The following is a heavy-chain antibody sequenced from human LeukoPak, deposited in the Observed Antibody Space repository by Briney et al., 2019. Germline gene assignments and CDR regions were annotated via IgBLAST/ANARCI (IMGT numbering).Heavy chain of an antibody. D-gene: IGHD2-2*01. Sequence: ASVTVSFTSSVYTFTIYGISWVRQAPGQGLEWMGWISAYSGNTNYAQKLQGRVTMTTDTSTSTAYMELRSLRSDDTAVYYCARASCSSTSCYFDYWGQGTLVTVSS. CDR3: ARASCSSTSCYFDY. J-gene: IGHJ4*02. CDR1: VYTFTIYG. V-gene: IGHV1-18*01. CDR2: ISAYSGNT.